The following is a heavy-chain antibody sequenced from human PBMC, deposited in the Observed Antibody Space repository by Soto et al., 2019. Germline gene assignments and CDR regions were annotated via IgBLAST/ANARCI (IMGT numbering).Heavy chain of an antibody. CDR3: ARPGYCTNGVCYYGMDV. Sequence: SETLSLTCTVSGGSISRSSYYWGWIRQPPGKGLEWIGSIYYSGSTYYNPSLKSRVTISVDTSKNQFSLKLSSVTAADTAVYYCARPGYCTNGVCYYGMDVWGQGTTVTVSS. CDR1: GGSISRSSYY. V-gene: IGHV4-39*01. D-gene: IGHD2-8*01. CDR2: IYYSGST. J-gene: IGHJ6*02.